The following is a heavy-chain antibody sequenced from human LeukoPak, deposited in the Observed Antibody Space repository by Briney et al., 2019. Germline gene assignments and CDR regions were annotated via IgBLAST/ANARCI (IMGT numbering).Heavy chain of an antibody. J-gene: IGHJ4*02. CDR2: IYHSGST. CDR3: ARARYDYVWGSNRYNYFDS. V-gene: IGHV4-4*01. CDR1: GGSIRSSNW. D-gene: IGHD3-16*02. Sequence: TGTLSLTCAVSGGSIRSSNWWSWVRQPPVKGLEWTGEIYHSGSTNYNPSLKSRVTISVDKSKNQFSLELSSVTAADTAVYSCARARYDYVWGSNRYNYFDSWGQGTLVTVSS.